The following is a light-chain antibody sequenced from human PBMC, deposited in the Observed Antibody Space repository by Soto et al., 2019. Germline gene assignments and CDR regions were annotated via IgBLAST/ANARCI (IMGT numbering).Light chain of an antibody. CDR1: SSDIGGYNY. J-gene: IGLJ2*01. CDR3: SSYTTGSIPV. V-gene: IGLV2-14*01. Sequence: QSVLTQPASVSGSPGQSITISCTGTSSDIGGYNYVSWYQQHPGKAPKLMIYDVSNRPSGVSNRFSGSKSGNTASLTISGLQAEDEADYYCSSYTTGSIPVFGGGTQLTVL. CDR2: DVS.